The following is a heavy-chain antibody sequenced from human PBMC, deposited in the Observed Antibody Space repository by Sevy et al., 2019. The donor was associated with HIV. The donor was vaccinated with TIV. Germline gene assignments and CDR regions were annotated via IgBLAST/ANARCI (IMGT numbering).Heavy chain of an antibody. CDR3: ARGPPRYYYYGLDV. J-gene: IGHJ6*02. CDR2: ISTHDAIT. Sequence: ASVKVSCKASGYTFSRYGITWVRQAPGQGLEWMGWISTHDAITYYAQKLQGRATMTTDTSTSTAYMELRSLRSDDTAVYYCARGPPRYYYYGLDVWGQGTTVTVSS. CDR1: GYTFSRYG. V-gene: IGHV1-18*01.